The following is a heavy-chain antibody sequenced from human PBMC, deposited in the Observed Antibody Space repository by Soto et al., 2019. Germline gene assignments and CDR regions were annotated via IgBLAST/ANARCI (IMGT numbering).Heavy chain of an antibody. V-gene: IGHV3-66*01. D-gene: IGHD5-18*01. Sequence: GGSLRLSCAASGFTVSSNYMSWVRQAPGKGLEWVSVIYSGGSTYYADSVKGRFTISRDNSKNTLYLQMNSLRAEDTAVYYCAREGTAMVRVDYWGQGTLVTVSS. CDR1: GFTVSSNY. CDR2: IYSGGST. CDR3: AREGTAMVRVDY. J-gene: IGHJ4*02.